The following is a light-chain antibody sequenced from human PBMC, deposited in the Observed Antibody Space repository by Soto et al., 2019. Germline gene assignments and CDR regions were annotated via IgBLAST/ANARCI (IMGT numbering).Light chain of an antibody. V-gene: IGLV1-47*01. CDR3: AAWDDSLSGRYV. J-gene: IGLJ1*01. CDR1: SSNIGSNY. CDR2: RNN. Sequence: QSVLAQPPSASGTPGQRVTISCSGSSSNIGSNYVYWYQQLPGTAPKLLIYRNNQRPSGVPDRFSGSKSGTSASLAISGLRSEDEADYYCAAWDDSLSGRYVFGTGTKFTVL.